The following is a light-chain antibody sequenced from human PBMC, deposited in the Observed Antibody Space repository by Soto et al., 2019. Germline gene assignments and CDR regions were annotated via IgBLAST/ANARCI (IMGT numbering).Light chain of an antibody. CDR1: QSVSSN. Sequence: EIVMTQSPATLSVSPGERATLSCRASQSVSSNLAWYQQKPGQAPTLLIYGASTRATGIPASFSGSGSGTEFTLTISSLQSEDFAVYYCQQYNNWPYTFGQGTKLEIK. CDR2: GAS. V-gene: IGKV3-15*01. CDR3: QQYNNWPYT. J-gene: IGKJ2*01.